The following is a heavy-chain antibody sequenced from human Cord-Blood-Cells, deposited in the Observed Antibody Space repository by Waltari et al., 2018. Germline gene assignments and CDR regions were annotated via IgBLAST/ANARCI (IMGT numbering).Heavy chain of an antibody. D-gene: IGHD3-3*01. CDR2: IIPIFGTA. Sequence: QVQLVQSGDEVKKPGSSVKVSCKASGGTFSSYAISWVRQAPGQGLEWMGGIIPIFGTANYAQKFQGRVTITADESTSTAYMELSSLRSEDTAVYYCARVANYDFWSGYYYFDYWGQGTLVTVSS. CDR3: ARVANYDFWSGYYYFDY. CDR1: GGTFSSYA. J-gene: IGHJ4*02. V-gene: IGHV1-69*01.